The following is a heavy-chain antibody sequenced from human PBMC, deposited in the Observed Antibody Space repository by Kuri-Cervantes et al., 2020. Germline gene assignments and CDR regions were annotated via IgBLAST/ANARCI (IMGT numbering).Heavy chain of an antibody. CDR1: GFTFSGSA. CDR3: ARDQGGYCSSTSCYSPGNYYYYGMDV. D-gene: IGHD2-2*01. V-gene: IGHV3-73*01. CDR2: IRSKANSYVT. J-gene: IGHJ6*02. Sequence: GESLKISCAAPGFTFSGSAMHWVRQASGKGLEWVGRIRSKANSYVTAYAASVKRRFTISRDKSKNTLYLQMNSLRAEDTAVYYCARDQGGYCSSTSCYSPGNYYYYGMDVWGQGTTVTVSS.